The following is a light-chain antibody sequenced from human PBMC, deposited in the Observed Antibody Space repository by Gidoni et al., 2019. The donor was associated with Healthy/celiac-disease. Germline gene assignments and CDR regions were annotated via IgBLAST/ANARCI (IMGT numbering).Light chain of an antibody. Sequence: EIVMTQSPATLSVSPGESATLSFRASQSVSSNLAWSQQKPGQAPRLLIYCASTRATGLPARLSGSGSGTEFTLTISSLQSEDFAVYYCQQYNNWPPRAFGGGTKVEIK. CDR3: QQYNNWPPRA. CDR1: QSVSSN. J-gene: IGKJ4*01. CDR2: CAS. V-gene: IGKV3-15*01.